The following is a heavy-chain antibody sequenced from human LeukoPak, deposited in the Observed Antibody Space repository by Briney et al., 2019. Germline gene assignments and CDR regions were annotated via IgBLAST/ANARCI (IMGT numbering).Heavy chain of an antibody. CDR3: ARDRTSRENDEKFDY. Sequence: TGGSLRLSCAASGFTVSSNYMSWVRQAPGKGLEWVSVIYSGGSTFYADSVKGRFTISRDNSKNTLYLQMNSLRAEDTAIYYCARDRTSRENDEKFDYWGQGSLVTVSS. J-gene: IGHJ4*02. V-gene: IGHV3-53*01. CDR1: GFTVSSNY. CDR2: IYSGGST. D-gene: IGHD2-2*01.